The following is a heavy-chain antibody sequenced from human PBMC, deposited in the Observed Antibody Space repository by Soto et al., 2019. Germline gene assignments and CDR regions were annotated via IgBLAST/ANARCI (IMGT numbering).Heavy chain of an antibody. Sequence: PGGSLRLSCAASGFTFSDHCMDWVRQAPGKGLEWVSAISGSGGSTYYADSVKGRFTISRDNSKNTLYLQMNSLRAEDTAVYYCARSGWYFDYRGQGTLVTVSS. CDR1: GFTFSDHC. J-gene: IGHJ4*02. D-gene: IGHD6-19*01. V-gene: IGHV3-23*01. CDR2: ISGSGGST. CDR3: ARSGWYFDY.